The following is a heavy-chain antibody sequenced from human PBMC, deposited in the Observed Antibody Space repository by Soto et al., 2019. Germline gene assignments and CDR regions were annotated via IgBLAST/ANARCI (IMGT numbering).Heavy chain of an antibody. CDR3: AREVSQLVGGTHFAS. Sequence: QVQLVQSGAEVKRPGSSVKVSCKASGGDFSNFAISWVRQAPGQGLEWVGGIFPLLATATYKQKLHGRVAITAHEYTTTFCMELSSLRSDDTAVYECAREVSQLVGGTHFASWGQGALVTVSS. J-gene: IGHJ4*02. V-gene: IGHV1-69*01. CDR2: IFPLLATA. CDR1: GGDFSNFA. D-gene: IGHD1-26*01.